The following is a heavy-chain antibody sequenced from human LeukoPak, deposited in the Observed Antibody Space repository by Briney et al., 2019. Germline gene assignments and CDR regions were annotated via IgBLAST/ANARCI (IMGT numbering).Heavy chain of an antibody. D-gene: IGHD3-10*01. CDR2: INPNSGGT. CDR3: ARELQEEYYYYYMDV. J-gene: IGHJ6*03. CDR1: GYTFTGYY. Sequence: ASVKVSCKASGYTFTGYYMHWVRQAPGQGLEWMGWINPNSGGTNYAQKFQGRVTMTRDTSISTAYMELSRLRSDDTAVYYCARELQEEYYYYYMDVWGKGTTVTVSS. V-gene: IGHV1-2*02.